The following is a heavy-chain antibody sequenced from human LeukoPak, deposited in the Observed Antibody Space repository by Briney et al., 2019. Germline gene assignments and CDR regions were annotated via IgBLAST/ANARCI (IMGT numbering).Heavy chain of an antibody. J-gene: IGHJ4*02. Sequence: GGSLRLSCAASGFTFSSYSMNWVRQAPGKGLEWVSYISSSSSTIYYADSVKGRFTISRDNAKNSLYLQMNSLRAEDTAVYYCARDSGDKGSDYWGQGTLVTVSS. CDR3: ARDSGDKGSDY. CDR1: GFTFSSYS. V-gene: IGHV3-48*04. D-gene: IGHD2-21*02. CDR2: ISSSSSTI.